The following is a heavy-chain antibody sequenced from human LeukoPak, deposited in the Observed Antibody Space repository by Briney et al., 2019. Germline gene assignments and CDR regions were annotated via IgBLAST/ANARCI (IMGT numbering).Heavy chain of an antibody. Sequence: GASVKVSCKASGYTFTSYAMNWVRQAPGQGLEWMGWINPNSGGTNYAQKFQGRVTMTRDTSISTAYMELSRLRSDDTAVYYCARSIVGATSDYWGQGTLVTVSS. D-gene: IGHD1-26*01. CDR3: ARSIVGATSDY. V-gene: IGHV1-2*02. J-gene: IGHJ4*02. CDR1: GYTFTSYA. CDR2: INPNSGGT.